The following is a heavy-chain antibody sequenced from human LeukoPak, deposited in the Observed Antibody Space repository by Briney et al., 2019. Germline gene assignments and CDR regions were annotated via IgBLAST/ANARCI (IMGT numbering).Heavy chain of an antibody. J-gene: IGHJ3*02. CDR1: GYTFTSYG. CDR3: ARDTRITIFGVVLVDAFDI. D-gene: IGHD3-3*01. CDR2: INPSGGST. V-gene: IGHV1-46*01. Sequence: ASVKVSCKASGYTFTSYGISWVRQAPGQGLEWMGTINPSGGSTSYAQKFQGRVTMTRDTSTSTVYMELSSLRSEDTAVYYCARDTRITIFGVVLVDAFDIWGQGTMVTVSS.